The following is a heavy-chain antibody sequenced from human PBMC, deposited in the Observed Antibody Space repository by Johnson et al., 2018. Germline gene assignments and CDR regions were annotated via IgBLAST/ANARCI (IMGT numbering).Heavy chain of an antibody. CDR2: IRSKANRYAT. Sequence: EVQLLESGGGLVQPGGSLKLSCAASGFTFSCSAMHWVRQASGKGLEWVGRIRSKANRYATAYAASVKGMFTISRDDSKHRAYLQMNSLKTEDTAVYDCTSYYYYYMDVWGKGTAVTVSS. CDR1: GFTFSCSA. J-gene: IGHJ6*03. V-gene: IGHV3-73*01. CDR3: TSYYYYYMDV.